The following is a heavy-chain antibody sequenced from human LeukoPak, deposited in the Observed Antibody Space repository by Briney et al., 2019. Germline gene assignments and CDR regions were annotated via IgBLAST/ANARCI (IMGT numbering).Heavy chain of an antibody. CDR1: GGSFSGYY. V-gene: IGHV4-38-2*01. J-gene: IGHJ6*03. Sequence: PSETLSLTCAVYGGSFSGYYWGWIRQPPGKGLEWIGSIYHSGSTYYNPSLKSRVTISVDTSKNQFSLKLSSVTAADTAVYYCARSVWQLTDYYFYYIDIWGKGTTVTISS. CDR2: IYHSGST. D-gene: IGHD5/OR15-5a*01. CDR3: ARSVWQLTDYYFYYIDI.